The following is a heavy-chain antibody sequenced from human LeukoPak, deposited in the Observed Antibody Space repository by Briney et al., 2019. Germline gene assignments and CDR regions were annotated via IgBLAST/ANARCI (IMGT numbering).Heavy chain of an antibody. V-gene: IGHV1-46*01. CDR1: GYTFTSYY. J-gene: IGHJ4*02. D-gene: IGHD3-10*01. CDR3: AREGGSGSHAFGIYY. CDR2: INPSGGST. Sequence: ASVKVSCKASGYTFTSYYMHWVRQAPGQGLEWMGIINPSGGSTSYAQKFQGRVTMTRDTSTSTVYMELSSLRSEDTAVYYCAREGGSGSHAFGIYYWGQGTLVTVSS.